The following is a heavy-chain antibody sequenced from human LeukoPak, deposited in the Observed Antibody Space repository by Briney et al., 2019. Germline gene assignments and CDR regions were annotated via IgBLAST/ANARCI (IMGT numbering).Heavy chain of an antibody. V-gene: IGHV3-9*01. CDR1: GFTFDDYA. J-gene: IGHJ4*02. Sequence: GGSLRLSCAASGFTFDDYAVHWVRQAPGKGLEWVSGISWNSGSIGYADPVKGRFTISRDNAKNSLYLQMNSLRAEDTALYYCAKVFYDSSGYYLDYWGQGTLVTVSS. D-gene: IGHD3-22*01. CDR2: ISWNSGSI. CDR3: AKVFYDSSGYYLDY.